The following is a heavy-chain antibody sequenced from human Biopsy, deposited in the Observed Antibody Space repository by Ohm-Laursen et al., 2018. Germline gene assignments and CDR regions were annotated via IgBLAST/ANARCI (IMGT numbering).Heavy chain of an antibody. Sequence: SQTLSLTCAASGGSLNFYYWSWVRQPPGKGLEWIGYMYYSGSTKYSPSLKNRVTVSFDTSRNQFSLKLTPMTPADTAVYYCVRGRSPATYWGQGALVIVSS. J-gene: IGHJ4*02. CDR2: MYYSGST. D-gene: IGHD3-16*01. CDR3: VRGRSPATY. CDR1: GGSLNFYY. V-gene: IGHV4-59*01.